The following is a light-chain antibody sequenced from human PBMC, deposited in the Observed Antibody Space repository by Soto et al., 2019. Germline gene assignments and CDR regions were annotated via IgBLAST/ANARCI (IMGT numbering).Light chain of an antibody. CDR1: SSNIGAGYD. V-gene: IGLV1-40*01. CDR2: GNR. J-gene: IGLJ1*01. Sequence: QSVLTQPPSVSGAPGQRVTISCTGSSSNIGAGYDVHWYQQFPGTAPKLLMYGNRNRPSGVPDRFSGSKSGTSASLAITGLQAEDEADYYCQSYDSRLSGYVFGTGTKLNVL. CDR3: QSYDSRLSGYV.